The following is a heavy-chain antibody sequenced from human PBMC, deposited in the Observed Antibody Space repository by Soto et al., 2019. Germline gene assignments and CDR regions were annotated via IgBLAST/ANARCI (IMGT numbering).Heavy chain of an antibody. CDR2: INHSGST. CDR1: GGSFSGYY. D-gene: IGHD3-10*01. J-gene: IGHJ4*02. CDR3: ARGLSTIVLLWFGEYYFDY. Sequence: PSETLSLTCAVYGGSFSGYYWSWIRQPPGKGLEWIGEINHSGSTNYNPSLKSRVTISVDTSKNQFSLKLSPVTAADTAVYYCARGLSTIVLLWFGEYYFDYWGQGTLVTVSS. V-gene: IGHV4-34*01.